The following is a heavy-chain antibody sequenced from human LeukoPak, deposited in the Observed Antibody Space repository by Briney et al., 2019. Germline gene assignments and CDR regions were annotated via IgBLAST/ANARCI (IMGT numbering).Heavy chain of an antibody. CDR2: ISSSSSYI. Sequence: GGSLRLSCAASGFTFSSYSMNWVRQAPGKGLEWVSSISSSSSYIYYADSVKGRFTISRDNAKNSLYLQMNSLRAEDTAVYYCARDSGSHYYYYGMDVWGQGTTVTVPS. CDR3: ARDSGSHYYYYGMDV. J-gene: IGHJ6*02. V-gene: IGHV3-21*01. CDR1: GFTFSSYS.